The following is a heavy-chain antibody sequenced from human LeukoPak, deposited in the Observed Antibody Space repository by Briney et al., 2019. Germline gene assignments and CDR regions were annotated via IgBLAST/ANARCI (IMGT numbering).Heavy chain of an antibody. J-gene: IGHJ3*02. D-gene: IGHD3-22*01. CDR1: GGSISSNSYY. CDR3: ARHFSREYYDSGGYYAFDI. CDR2: IYYSGST. V-gene: IGHV4-39*01. Sequence: SETLSLTCTVSGGSISSNSYYWGWIRQPPGKGLEWIGSIYYSGSTYYNPSLKSRVTISVDTSKNQFSLKLSSVTAADTAFYYCARHFSREYYDSGGYYAFDIWGQGTMVTVSS.